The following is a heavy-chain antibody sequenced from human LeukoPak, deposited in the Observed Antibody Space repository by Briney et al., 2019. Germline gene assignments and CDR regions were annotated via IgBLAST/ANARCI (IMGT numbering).Heavy chain of an antibody. CDR3: AILLWFGGLYNDAFDI. D-gene: IGHD3-10*01. J-gene: IGHJ3*02. Sequence: ASLKISCKASGYTFTSYGISWVRHAPGQGLEWMGWISAYNGNTNYAQKLHGRVTMTTDTSTSTAYMELRSLRSDDTAVYYWAILLWFGGLYNDAFDIWGQGTMVTVSS. CDR2: ISAYNGNT. CDR1: GYTFTSYG. V-gene: IGHV1-18*01.